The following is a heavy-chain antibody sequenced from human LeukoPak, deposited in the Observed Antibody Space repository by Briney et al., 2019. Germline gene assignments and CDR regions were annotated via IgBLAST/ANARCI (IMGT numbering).Heavy chain of an antibody. Sequence: GSSVKVSCKASGGTFSSYAISWVRQAPGQGLEWMGGIIPIFGTANYAQKFQGRVTITADESTSTAYMELSSLRSEDTAVYYCAREIGQQLAPWAFDIWGQGTMVTVSS. J-gene: IGHJ3*02. CDR2: IIPIFGTA. V-gene: IGHV1-69*01. D-gene: IGHD6-13*01. CDR3: AREIGQQLAPWAFDI. CDR1: GGTFSSYA.